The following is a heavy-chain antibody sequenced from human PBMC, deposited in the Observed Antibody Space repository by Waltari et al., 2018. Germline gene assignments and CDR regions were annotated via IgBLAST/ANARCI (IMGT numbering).Heavy chain of an antibody. V-gene: IGHV1-2*02. CDR2: IDPNRGAT. J-gene: IGHJ4*02. D-gene: IGHD2-21*01. CDR3: AREYCAGECRLFDF. CDR1: RNAISQHS. Sequence: LVQSGTEVRRPGASVKVSCKAPRNAISQHSLPWVRRAPEHGLAWMGWIDPNRGATNYGQKFKSRITWTWDTSVNTAYMELTRLASFDTGVYYCAREYCAGECRLFDFWGQGTGLTVSS.